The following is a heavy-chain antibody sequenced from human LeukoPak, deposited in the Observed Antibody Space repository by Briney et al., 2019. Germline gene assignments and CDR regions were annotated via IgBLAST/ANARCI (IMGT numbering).Heavy chain of an antibody. Sequence: GGSLRLSCAASGFTLNTYWMSWVSQAPGKGMEWAASIKQDGSEKYYVDSVKGRFTISRDNANNSLYLQMNSLRAEDTAVYYCARGTTVTTRGGFIFDSWGQGSLVTVSS. CDR1: GFTLNTYW. V-gene: IGHV3-7*05. D-gene: IGHD4-17*01. CDR3: ARGTTVTTRGGFIFDS. CDR2: IKQDGSEK. J-gene: IGHJ4*02.